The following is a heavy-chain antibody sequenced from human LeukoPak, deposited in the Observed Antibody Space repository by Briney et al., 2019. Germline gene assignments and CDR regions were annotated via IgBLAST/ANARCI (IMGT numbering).Heavy chain of an antibody. V-gene: IGHV3-30*09. Sequence: PGGSLRLSCAASGFTFSSYAMHWVRQAPGEGLEWVALISYDGSNRYYADSVKGRFAISRDNSKNTLYLQMNSLRAEDTAVYYCAKAEGGYSGYDAFDIWGQGTMVTVSS. CDR3: AKAEGGYSGYDAFDI. D-gene: IGHD5-12*01. CDR1: GFTFSSYA. CDR2: ISYDGSNR. J-gene: IGHJ3*02.